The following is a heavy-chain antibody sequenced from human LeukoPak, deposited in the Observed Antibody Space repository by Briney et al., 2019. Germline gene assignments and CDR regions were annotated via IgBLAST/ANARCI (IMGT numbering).Heavy chain of an antibody. CDR2: ITTSGDST. Sequence: GESLKISCAASGLTFSVSGMHWVRQAPGKGLEWVSAITTSGDSTYYADSVKGRFTISRDNSKNTLYLQMNSLRAEDTAIYFCAKRNCSGTNCYPLDSWGRGTLVTVSS. J-gene: IGHJ4*02. V-gene: IGHV3-23*01. CDR1: GLTFSVSG. CDR3: AKRNCSGTNCYPLDS. D-gene: IGHD2-15*01.